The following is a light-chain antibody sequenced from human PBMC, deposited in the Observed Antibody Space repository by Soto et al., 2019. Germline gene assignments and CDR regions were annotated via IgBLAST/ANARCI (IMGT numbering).Light chain of an antibody. CDR1: QDIRGA. V-gene: IGKV1-13*02. CDR3: QQFNSYPII. Sequence: AIQLTQSPSSLSASVGDRDTITCRASQDIRGALAWYQQKPGKAPKILIYDVSSLQSGVPSRFSGSSSGTDFTLTISGLQPEDFATYYCQQFNSYPIIFGQGTRLDIK. J-gene: IGKJ5*01. CDR2: DVS.